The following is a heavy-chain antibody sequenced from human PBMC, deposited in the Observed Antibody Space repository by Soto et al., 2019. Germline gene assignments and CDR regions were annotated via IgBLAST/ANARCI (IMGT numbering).Heavy chain of an antibody. J-gene: IGHJ5*02. Sequence: SVKVSCKASGYTYTSYAVHWVRQAPGQGLEWMGWISAYNGNTNYAQKLQGRVTMTTDTSTSTAYMELRSLRSDDTAVSYCARRVGHYDFWSGPAGFDAWGQGSLVTVSS. V-gene: IGHV1-18*01. CDR1: GYTYTSYA. CDR3: ARRVGHYDFWSGPAGFDA. D-gene: IGHD3-3*01. CDR2: ISAYNGNT.